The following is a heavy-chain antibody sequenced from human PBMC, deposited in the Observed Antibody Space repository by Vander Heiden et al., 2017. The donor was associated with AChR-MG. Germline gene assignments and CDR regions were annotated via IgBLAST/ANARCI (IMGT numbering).Heavy chain of an antibody. CDR2: ICGSGGRT. D-gene: IGHD1-26*01. CDR3: AKGPTERRDGY. V-gene: IGHV3-23*01. J-gene: IGHJ4*02. Sequence: EVQLLESGGGLVQPGGSLRLSCAASGFTFSSYAMGWVRRAPGKGLEWVSAICGSGGRTYYADSVKGRFTISRDNSKNTLYLQMNSLRAEDTAVYYCAKGPTERRDGYWGQGTLVTVSS. CDR1: GFTFSSYA.